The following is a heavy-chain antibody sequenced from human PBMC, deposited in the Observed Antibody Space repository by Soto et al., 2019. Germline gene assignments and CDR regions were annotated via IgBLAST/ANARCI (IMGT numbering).Heavy chain of an antibody. CDR3: ARTKYSSGWYTNYYSYGMDV. D-gene: IGHD6-19*01. CDR1: GYTFTSYA. Sequence: GASVKVSCKASGYTFTSYAMHWVRQAPGQRLEWMGWINAGNGNTKYSQKFQGRVTITRDTSASTAYMELSSLRSEDTAVYYCARTKYSSGWYTNYYSYGMDVWGQGTTVTVSS. V-gene: IGHV1-3*01. CDR2: INAGNGNT. J-gene: IGHJ6*02.